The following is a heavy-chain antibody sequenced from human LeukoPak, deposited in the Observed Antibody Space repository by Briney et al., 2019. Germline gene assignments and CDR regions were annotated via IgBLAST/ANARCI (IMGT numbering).Heavy chain of an antibody. CDR2: ISGSGGST. CDR3: AKDLPQDPWNDGLIRGGFDY. D-gene: IGHD1-1*01. Sequence: GGSLRLSCAASGFTFSSYAMSWVRQAPGKGLEWVSAISGSGGSTYYADSVKGRFTISRDNSKNTLYLQMNSLRAEDTAVYYCAKDLPQDPWNDGLIRGGFDYWGQGTLVTVSS. J-gene: IGHJ4*02. CDR1: GFTFSSYA. V-gene: IGHV3-23*01.